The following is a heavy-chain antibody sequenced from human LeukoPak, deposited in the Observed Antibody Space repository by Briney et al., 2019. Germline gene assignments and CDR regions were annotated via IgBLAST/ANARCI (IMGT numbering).Heavy chain of an antibody. Sequence: GGSLRLSCAASGFTFSSYGMHWVRQAPGKGLEWVAVISYDGSNKYYADSVKGRFTISRDNSENTLYLQMNSLRAEDTAVYYCAKMHITGTTAAYYFDYWGQGTLVTVSS. V-gene: IGHV3-30*18. CDR3: AKMHITGTTAAYYFDY. J-gene: IGHJ4*02. CDR1: GFTFSSYG. D-gene: IGHD1-20*01. CDR2: ISYDGSNK.